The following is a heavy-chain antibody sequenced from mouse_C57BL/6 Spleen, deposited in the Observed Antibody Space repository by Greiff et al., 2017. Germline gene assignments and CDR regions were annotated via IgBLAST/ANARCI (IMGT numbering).Heavy chain of an antibody. CDR1: GYSITSGYY. CDR3: ARDGGYYPYWYFGV. J-gene: IGHJ1*03. D-gene: IGHD2-3*01. V-gene: IGHV3-6*01. Sequence: EVKLQESGPGLVKPSPSLSLTCSVTGYSITSGYYWNWIRQFPGNKLEWMGYISYDGSNNYNPSLKNRISITRDTSKNPFFLKLNSVTTEDTATYYCARDGGYYPYWYFGVWGTGTTVTVSS. CDR2: ISYDGSN.